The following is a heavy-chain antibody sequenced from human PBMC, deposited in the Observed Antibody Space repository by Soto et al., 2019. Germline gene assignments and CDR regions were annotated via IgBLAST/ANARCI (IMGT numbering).Heavy chain of an antibody. CDR2: ISSSSTYT. CDR3: ARVGSPGYCSGGYCPPPDY. V-gene: IGHV3-21*01. CDR1: GFTFSTST. D-gene: IGHD2-15*01. Sequence: GGSLRLSCAASGFTFSTSTMNWVRQAPGQGLEWVSSISSSSTYTYYAASVKGRFTISRDNAKNSLYLQMNSLRAEDTAVYYCARVGSPGYCSGGYCPPPDYWGQGTLVTVS. J-gene: IGHJ4*02.